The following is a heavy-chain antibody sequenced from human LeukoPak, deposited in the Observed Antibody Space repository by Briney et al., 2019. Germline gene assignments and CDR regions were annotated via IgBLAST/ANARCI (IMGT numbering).Heavy chain of an antibody. V-gene: IGHV1-69*04. CDR3: ARTDGDLDY. CDR1: GGTFSSYA. Sequence: GASVKVSCKASGGTFSSYAISWVRQAPGQGLEWMGRIIPILGIANYAQKFQGRVTMTRDTSISTAYMELSSLRSDDTAVYYCARTDGDLDYWGQGTLVTVSS. J-gene: IGHJ4*02. CDR2: IIPILGIA. D-gene: IGHD4-17*01.